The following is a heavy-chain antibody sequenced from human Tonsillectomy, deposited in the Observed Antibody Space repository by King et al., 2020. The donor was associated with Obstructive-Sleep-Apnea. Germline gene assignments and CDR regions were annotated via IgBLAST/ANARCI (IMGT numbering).Heavy chain of an antibody. V-gene: IGHV3-21*01. CDR1: GFTFSSYN. CDR2: MSGTSSYI. Sequence: VQLVESGGGLVKPGGSLRLSCAASGFTFSSYNMNWVRQAPVQGLEWVSSMSGTSSYIYYADSVKGRFTISRDNAKNSLYLQMNSLRAEDTAVYYCARYYYSSGSSFDYWGQGTLVTVSS. J-gene: IGHJ4*02. D-gene: IGHD3-10*01. CDR3: ARYYYSSGSSFDY.